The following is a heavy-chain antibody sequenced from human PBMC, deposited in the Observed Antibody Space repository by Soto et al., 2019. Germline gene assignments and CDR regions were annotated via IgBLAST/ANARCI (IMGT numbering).Heavy chain of an antibody. D-gene: IGHD4-17*01. J-gene: IGHJ3*02. V-gene: IGHV1-69*06. CDR1: AVSFSSNA. CDR2: IIPYFHTA. Sequence: QVQLVQSGAEVKKPGSSVKVSCTASAVSFSSNALTWVRQAPGQGLEWMGGIIPYFHTANYAQKFQGRVTITADKSTSTAYMELTSLRSEDTAVYYCARLKGPYGGTSRGVFDIWGQGTMVTVSS. CDR3: ARLKGPYGGTSRGVFDI.